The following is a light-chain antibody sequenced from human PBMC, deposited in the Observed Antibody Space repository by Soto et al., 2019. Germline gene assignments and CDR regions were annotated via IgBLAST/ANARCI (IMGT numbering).Light chain of an antibody. CDR2: EVT. V-gene: IGLV2-8*01. Sequence: QSALTQPPSASGSLGQSVTISCTGTSSDVGGYNYVSWHQQHPGKAPKVMIYEVTKRPPGVPDRFSGSKSGNTASLTVSGLQHEDEADYYCSSFAGGGNPVLLGGGTKLTVL. CDR3: SSFAGGGNPVL. CDR1: SSDVGGYNY. J-gene: IGLJ2*01.